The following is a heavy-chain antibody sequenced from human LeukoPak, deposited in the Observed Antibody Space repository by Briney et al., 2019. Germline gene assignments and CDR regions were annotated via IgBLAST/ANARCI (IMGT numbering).Heavy chain of an antibody. D-gene: IGHD4-17*01. V-gene: IGHV3-49*04. CDR3: TRDPAEDYGDYVDP. Sequence: GRSLRLSCTASGFTFGDYAMSRVRQAPGKGLEWVGFIRSKAYGGTTEYAASVKGRFTISRDDSKSIAYLQMNSLKTEDTAVYYCTRDPAEDYGDYVDPWGQGTLVTVSS. CDR1: GFTFGDYA. CDR2: IRSKAYGGTT. J-gene: IGHJ5*02.